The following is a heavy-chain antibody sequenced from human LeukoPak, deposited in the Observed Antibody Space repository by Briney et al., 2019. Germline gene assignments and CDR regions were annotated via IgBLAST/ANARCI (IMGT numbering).Heavy chain of an antibody. CDR2: FDPEDGET. D-gene: IGHD2-15*01. J-gene: IGHJ6*02. CDR3: ATAARTSGYCSGGSCFQYYYYGMDV. CDR1: GYTLTELS. Sequence: GASVKVSCKVSGYTLTELSMHWVRQAPGKGLEWMGGFDPEDGETIHAQKFQGRVTMTEDTSTDTAYMELSSLRSEDTAVYYCATAARTSGYCSGGSCFQYYYYGMDVWGQGTTVTVSS. V-gene: IGHV1-24*01.